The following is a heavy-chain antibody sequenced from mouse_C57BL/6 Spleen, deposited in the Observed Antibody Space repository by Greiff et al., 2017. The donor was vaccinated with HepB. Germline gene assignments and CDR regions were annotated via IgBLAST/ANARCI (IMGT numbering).Heavy chain of an antibody. Sequence: VKLMESGAELVRPGTSVKVSCKASGYAFTNYLIEWVKQRPGQGLEWIGVINPGSGGTNYNEKFKGKATLTADKSSSTAYMQLSSLTSEDSAVYFCARPYYGSSPHAMDYWGQGTSVTVSS. D-gene: IGHD1-1*01. CDR2: INPGSGGT. CDR1: GYAFTNYL. J-gene: IGHJ4*01. CDR3: ARPYYGSSPHAMDY. V-gene: IGHV1-54*01.